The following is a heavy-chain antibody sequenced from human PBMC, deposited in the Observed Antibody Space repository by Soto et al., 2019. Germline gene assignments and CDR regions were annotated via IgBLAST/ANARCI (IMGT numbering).Heavy chain of an antibody. CDR2: INHSGST. D-gene: IGHD3-10*01. Sequence: SETLSLTCAVYGGSFSGYYWSWIRQPPGKGLEWIGEINHSGSTNYNPSLKSRVTISVDTSKNQFPLKLSSVTAADTAVYYCARGRAMVRGGREPRLDYWGQGTLVTVSS. CDR1: GGSFSGYY. V-gene: IGHV4-34*01. CDR3: ARGRAMVRGGREPRLDY. J-gene: IGHJ4*02.